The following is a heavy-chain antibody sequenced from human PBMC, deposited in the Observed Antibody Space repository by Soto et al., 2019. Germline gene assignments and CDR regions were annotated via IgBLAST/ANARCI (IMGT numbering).Heavy chain of an antibody. Sequence: QVQLQESGPGLVKPSGTLSLSCAVSGGSISSSNWWSWVRQPPGKGLEWIGEIYHSGSTNYNPSLTSRVTISVDKSMNQFSLKLSSVTAADTAVYYCARGFGYCSGGSCNYFYYGMDVWGQGTTVTVSS. CDR2: IYHSGST. CDR1: GGSISSSNW. CDR3: ARGFGYCSGGSCNYFYYGMDV. J-gene: IGHJ6*02. V-gene: IGHV4-4*02. D-gene: IGHD2-15*01.